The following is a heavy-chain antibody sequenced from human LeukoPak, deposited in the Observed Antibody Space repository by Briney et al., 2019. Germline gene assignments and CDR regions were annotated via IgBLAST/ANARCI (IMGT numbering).Heavy chain of an antibody. Sequence: ASVKVSCKASGYTFTSYDINWVRQATGQGLEWMGWINPNSGGTNYAQKFQGRVTMTRDTSISTAYMELSRLRSDDTAVCYCARGGRPFSSSWYYFDYWGQGTLVTVSS. J-gene: IGHJ4*02. CDR2: INPNSGGT. D-gene: IGHD6-13*01. CDR3: ARGGRPFSSSWYYFDY. CDR1: GYTFTSYD. V-gene: IGHV1-2*02.